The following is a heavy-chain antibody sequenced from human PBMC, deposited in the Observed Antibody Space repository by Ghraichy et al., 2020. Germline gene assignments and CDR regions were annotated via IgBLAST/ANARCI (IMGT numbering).Heavy chain of an antibody. J-gene: IGHJ2*01. D-gene: IGHD3-22*01. CDR1: GGPISCSSDY. CDR3: ATSIYYYDSSGYYWYFDL. Sequence: SETLSLTCACSGGPISCSSDYWGWIRQPPGKGLEWIGSIYYSGSTYYNPSLKSRVTISVDTSKNQFSLKLSSVTAADTAVYYCATSIYYYDSSGYYWYFDLWGRGTLVTVSS. CDR2: IYYSGST. V-gene: IGHV4-39*01.